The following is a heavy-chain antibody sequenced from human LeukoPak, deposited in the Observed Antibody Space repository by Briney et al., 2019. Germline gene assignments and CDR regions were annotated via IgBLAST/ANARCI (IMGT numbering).Heavy chain of an antibody. CDR3: AKDAYPTYYDILTGYFPSTFFDY. Sequence: GGSLRLSCAASGFTFSSNGMHWVRQAPGKGLEWVAVISYDGSNKYYADSVKGRFTISRDNSKNTLYLQMNSLRAEDTAVHYCAKDAYPTYYDILTGYFPSTFFDYWGQGTLVTVSS. CDR1: GFTFSSNG. J-gene: IGHJ4*02. D-gene: IGHD3-9*01. CDR2: ISYDGSNK. V-gene: IGHV3-30*18.